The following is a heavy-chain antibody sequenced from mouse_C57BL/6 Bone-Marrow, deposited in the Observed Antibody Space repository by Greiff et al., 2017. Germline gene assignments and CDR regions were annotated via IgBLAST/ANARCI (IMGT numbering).Heavy chain of an antibody. D-gene: IGHD1-1*01. V-gene: IGHV1-15*01. CDR3: ITTVGGLGYFDV. Sequence: QVQLKESGAELVRPGASVTLSCKASGYTFTDYEMHWVKQTPVHGLEWIGAIDPETGGTAYNQKFKGKAILTADKSSSTAYMELRSLTSEDSAVYYCITTVGGLGYFDVWGTGTTVTVSS. CDR2: IDPETGGT. J-gene: IGHJ1*03. CDR1: GYTFTDYE.